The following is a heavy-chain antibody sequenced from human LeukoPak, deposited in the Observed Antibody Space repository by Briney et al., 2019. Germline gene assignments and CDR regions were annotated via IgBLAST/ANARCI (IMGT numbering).Heavy chain of an antibody. J-gene: IGHJ4*02. CDR1: GGSISSYY. V-gene: IGHV4-59*01. Sequence: SETLSLTCTVSGGSISSYYWSWIRQPPGKGLEWTGYIYYSGSTNYNPSLKSRVTISVDTSKNQFSLKLSSVTAADTAVYYCARGGAAAGTFDYWGQGTLVTVSS. D-gene: IGHD6-13*01. CDR3: ARGGAAAGTFDY. CDR2: IYYSGST.